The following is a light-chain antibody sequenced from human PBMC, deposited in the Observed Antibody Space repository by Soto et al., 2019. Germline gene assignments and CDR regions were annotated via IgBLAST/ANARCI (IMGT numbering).Light chain of an antibody. CDR3: QQRSNWPYT. V-gene: IGKV3-11*01. J-gene: IGKJ2*01. Sequence: EIVLTQSPATLSLSPGERATLSCRASQSVSSYLAWFQQKPGQAPRLLIFDASNRATGIPARSSGSGSGTDFTLTISNLEPEDFAVYYCQQRSNWPYTFGQGTKLEIK. CDR2: DAS. CDR1: QSVSSY.